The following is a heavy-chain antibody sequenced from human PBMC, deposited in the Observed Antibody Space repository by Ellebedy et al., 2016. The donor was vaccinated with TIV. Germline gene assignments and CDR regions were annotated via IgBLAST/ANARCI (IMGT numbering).Heavy chain of an antibody. CDR1: GFSFRSYW. D-gene: IGHD3-16*01. Sequence: PGGSLRLSCIASGFSFRSYWMSWVRQAPGKGLEWVANLRQDGDEKYYVDSVKGRFTISRDNAKSSLYLQMNSLKAEDTAVYFCARRGSYGDYAVQVNSWLDSWGQGTLVTVSS. CDR3: ARRGSYGDYAVQVNSWLDS. CDR2: LRQDGDEK. V-gene: IGHV3-7*01. J-gene: IGHJ5*01.